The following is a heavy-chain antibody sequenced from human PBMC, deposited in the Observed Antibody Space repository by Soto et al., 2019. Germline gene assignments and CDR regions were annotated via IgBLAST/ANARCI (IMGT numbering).Heavy chain of an antibody. Sequence: SEILSLTSTVSGGTISNYDWRRIRQPPGKGLEWIGYIYYSGSTTYNPSLKSRVTISVDTSKNQFSLKLSSVTAADTAVYYCARWSLWEYVITFGGIIGHDAFGIWGQGTMVTVSS. CDR1: GGTISNYD. D-gene: IGHD3-16*01. J-gene: IGHJ3*02. CDR3: ARWSLWEYVITFGGIIGHDAFGI. CDR2: IYYSGST. V-gene: IGHV4-59*08.